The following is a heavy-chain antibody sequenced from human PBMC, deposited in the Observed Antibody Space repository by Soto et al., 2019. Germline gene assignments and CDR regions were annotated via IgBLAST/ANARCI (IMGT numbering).Heavy chain of an antibody. J-gene: IGHJ5*02. V-gene: IGHV3-48*02. CDR3: TRVIWSGHLTSDL. Sequence: EVQVVESGGGLVQPGGSLRLSCAASGFTFSSNSMNWVRKAPGKGLEWFSYISSSSSTIYADSVKGRFTISRDNAKNSLYLQMNSLRDEDTAVYYCTRVIWSGHLTSDLWGQGTLVTVSS. CDR1: GFTFSSNS. D-gene: IGHD3-3*01. CDR2: ISSSSSTI.